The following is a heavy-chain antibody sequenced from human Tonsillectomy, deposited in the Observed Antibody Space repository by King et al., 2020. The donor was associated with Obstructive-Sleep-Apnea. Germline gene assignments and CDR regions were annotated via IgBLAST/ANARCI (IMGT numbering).Heavy chain of an antibody. V-gene: IGHV3-30*01. D-gene: IGHD3-9*01. J-gene: IGHJ4*02. CDR3: ARGDIFRFFYFDA. Sequence: CESSGFTFSRYAINWVRQAPGKGLEWVAVISYDVSNKYYADSVNCRFTISRDNSKNTMYLQINSLRAEDNAVYFCARGDIFRFFYFDAWGQGTLVTVSS. CDR1: GFTFSRYA. CDR2: ISYDVSNK.